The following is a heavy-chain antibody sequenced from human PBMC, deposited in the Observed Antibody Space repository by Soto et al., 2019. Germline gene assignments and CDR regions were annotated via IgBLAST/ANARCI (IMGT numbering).Heavy chain of an antibody. Sequence: QVQLVQSGAEVRKPGSSVKVSCKASGGTFSRYAISWVRQAPGQGLEWMGGIIPIFGTANHAQKFQGRVTIIADESTRTVYMELSSLRSEDTAMYYCARGWGYDSNDYYYAYWGQGTLVIVSS. CDR3: ARGWGYDSNDYYYAY. CDR2: IIPIFGTA. V-gene: IGHV1-69*01. D-gene: IGHD3-22*01. CDR1: GGTFSRYA. J-gene: IGHJ4*02.